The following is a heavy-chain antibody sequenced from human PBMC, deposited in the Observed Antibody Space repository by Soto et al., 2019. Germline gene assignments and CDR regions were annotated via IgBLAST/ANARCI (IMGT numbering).Heavy chain of an antibody. V-gene: IGHV3-30*18. D-gene: IGHD3-16*01. J-gene: IGHJ4*02. CDR3: AQEVGVQLMATGYFDY. CDR1: GFTFSSYG. Sequence: QVQLVESGGGVVQPGRSLRLSCAASGFTFSSYGMHWVRQAPGKGLEWVAVISYDGSNKYYADSVKGRFTISRDNSKNTLYLQMNSLRAEDTAVYYCAQEVGVQLMATGYFDYWGQGTLVTVSS. CDR2: ISYDGSNK.